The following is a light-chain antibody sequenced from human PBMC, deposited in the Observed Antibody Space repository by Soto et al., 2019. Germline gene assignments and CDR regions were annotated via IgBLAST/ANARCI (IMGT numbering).Light chain of an antibody. J-gene: IGLJ1*01. CDR2: EVS. Sequence: SVLTQPASLXASPGRAITISCTGTSSDVAAYTSVSWYQQPPGKAPKLIIYEVSNRPPVISTRFSGSKSASTASLKISGLKAEDEAHYYCSSYTSDNRDYVFATGTKVPVL. CDR1: SSDVAAYTS. V-gene: IGLV2-14*01. CDR3: SSYTSDNRDYV.